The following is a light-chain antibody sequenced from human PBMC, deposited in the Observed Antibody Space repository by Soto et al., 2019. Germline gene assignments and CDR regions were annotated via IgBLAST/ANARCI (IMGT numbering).Light chain of an antibody. Sequence: QSALTQPPSASGSPGQSVTISCTGTNSDVGGYNYVSWYQQHPGKAPKLMIYELSKRPSGVPDRFSGSKSGNTASLTVSGLQAEDEAEYYCSSYAGSNNFVVFGGGTKLTVL. CDR3: SSYAGSNNFVV. CDR1: NSDVGGYNY. CDR2: ELS. J-gene: IGLJ2*01. V-gene: IGLV2-8*01.